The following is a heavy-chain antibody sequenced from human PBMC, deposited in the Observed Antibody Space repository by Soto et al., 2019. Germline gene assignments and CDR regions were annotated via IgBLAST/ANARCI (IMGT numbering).Heavy chain of an antibody. CDR3: ARMTDDYLDY. CDR1: GFTFSSYG. J-gene: IGHJ4*02. V-gene: IGHV3-33*01. Sequence: QVQLVESGGGVVQPGRSLRLSCAASGFTFSSYGMHWVRQAPGKGLEWVAVIWYDGSNKYYADSVKGRFTISRDNPKNTLYLQMNSLRAEDTAVYYCARMTDDYLDYWGQGTLVTVSS. CDR2: IWYDGSNK.